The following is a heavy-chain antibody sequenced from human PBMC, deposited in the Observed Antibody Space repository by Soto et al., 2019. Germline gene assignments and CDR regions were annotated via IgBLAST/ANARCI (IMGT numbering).Heavy chain of an antibody. Sequence: SETLSLTCTVSGGSISSYYLSWIRQPPGKGLEWIGYIYYSGNTNYNPSLRSRVTISADTSKKQFSLNLTSVTAADTAVNYCARRVVRMTTNLWGQGTLVTVSS. CDR1: GGSISSYY. CDR2: IYYSGNT. D-gene: IGHD1-1*01. V-gene: IGHV4-59*12. CDR3: ARRVVRMTTNL. J-gene: IGHJ4*02.